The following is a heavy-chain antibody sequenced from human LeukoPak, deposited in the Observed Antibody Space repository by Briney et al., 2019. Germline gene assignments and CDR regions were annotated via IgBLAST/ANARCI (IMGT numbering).Heavy chain of an antibody. V-gene: IGHV3-30*02. CDR3: AKGLDIVVVPAAEHHDY. CDR1: GFTFSSYG. J-gene: IGHJ4*02. Sequence: GGSLRLSCAASGFTFSSYGMHWVRQAPGKGLEWVAFIRYDGSKKYYADSVKGRFTISRDNSKNTLYLQMSSLRAEDTAVYYCAKGLDIVVVPAAEHHDYWGQGTLVTVSS. CDR2: IRYDGSKK. D-gene: IGHD2-2*01.